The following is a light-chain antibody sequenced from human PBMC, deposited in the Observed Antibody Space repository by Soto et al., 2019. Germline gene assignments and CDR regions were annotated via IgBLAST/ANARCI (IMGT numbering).Light chain of an antibody. CDR2: DVS. J-gene: IGKJ5*01. CDR3: QQFNSYPIT. V-gene: IGKV1-13*02. CDR1: QDIRGA. Sequence: AIQLTQSPSSLSASVGDRVTITCRASQDIRGALAWYQQTPGKAPKILIYDVSTLQSGVPSRFSGSSSGTDFSLTISSLQPEDFAPYFCQQFNSYPITFGQGTRLDIK.